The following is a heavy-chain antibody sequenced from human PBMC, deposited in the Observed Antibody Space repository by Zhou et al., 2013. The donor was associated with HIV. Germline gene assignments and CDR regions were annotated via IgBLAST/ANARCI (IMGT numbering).Heavy chain of an antibody. CDR3: ARERVGSDFDY. Sequence: QVQLVQSGAEVKKPGASVKVSCKASGYTFTGGFGISWVRQAPGQGPEWMGSLIPVFGTTNYALKFQGRVTITADESPSTAYMELSSLRSEDTAVYYCARERVGSDFDYWGQGTLVTVSS. D-gene: IGHD1-26*01. CDR2: LIPVFGTT. V-gene: IGHV1-69*13. CDR1: GYTFTGGFG. J-gene: IGHJ4*02.